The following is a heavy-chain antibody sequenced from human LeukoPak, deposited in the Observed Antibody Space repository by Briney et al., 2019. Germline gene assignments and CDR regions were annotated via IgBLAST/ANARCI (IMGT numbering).Heavy chain of an antibody. J-gene: IGHJ6*02. CDR1: GGSFSGYY. V-gene: IGHV4-34*01. Sequence: PSETLSLTCAVYGGSFSGYYWSWIRQPPGKGLDWIGEINHSGSTNYNPSLKSRVTISVDTSKNQFSLKLSSVTAADTAVYYCAIQGYSSSWTPRYYYYYGMDVWGQGTTVTVSS. D-gene: IGHD6-13*01. CDR2: INHSGST. CDR3: AIQGYSSSWTPRYYYYYGMDV.